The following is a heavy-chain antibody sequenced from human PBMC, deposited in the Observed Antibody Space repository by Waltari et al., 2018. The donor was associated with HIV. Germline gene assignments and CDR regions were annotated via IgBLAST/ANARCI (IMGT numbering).Heavy chain of an antibody. Sequence: EVQLVESGGGPVKPGGSLRPSCRASGFTFNSYSLNWVRQAPGKGLEWISSISSSGTFTHYADSVKGRFTISRDNANKSVYLQMNSLRAEDTAVYYCARDSRDNSWSLNFFDPWGQGTLVTVSS. CDR2: ISSSGTFT. J-gene: IGHJ5*02. V-gene: IGHV3-21*01. CDR3: ARDSRDNSWSLNFFDP. D-gene: IGHD6-13*01. CDR1: GFTFNSYS.